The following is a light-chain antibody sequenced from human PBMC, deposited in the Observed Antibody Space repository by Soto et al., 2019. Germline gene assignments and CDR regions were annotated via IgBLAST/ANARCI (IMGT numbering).Light chain of an antibody. V-gene: IGKV3-15*01. CDR2: RAS. CDR3: QQFSDWPPYT. Sequence: DTVMTQSPATLSVSPGERATLSCRASQNIYSNLAWYQQKAGQAPRLLIYRASTRATGVPDRFSGSGSGTEFTLTISSLQSEGSAVYFCQQFSDWPPYTFGQGTKLEIK. CDR1: QNIYSN. J-gene: IGKJ2*01.